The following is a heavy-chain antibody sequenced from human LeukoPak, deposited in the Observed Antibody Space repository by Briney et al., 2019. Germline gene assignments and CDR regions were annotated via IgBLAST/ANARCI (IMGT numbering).Heavy chain of an antibody. D-gene: IGHD3-22*01. V-gene: IGHV3-33*01. CDR3: ARDYYNSSGYYHFGGNY. J-gene: IGHJ4*02. Sequence: GGSLRLSCAASGFTFSSYGMHWVRQAPGKGLEWVAVIWYDGSNKYYADSVKGRFTISRDNSKNTLYLQMNSLRAEDTAVYYCARDYYNSSGYYHFGGNYWGQGTLVTVSS. CDR1: GFTFSSYG. CDR2: IWYDGSNK.